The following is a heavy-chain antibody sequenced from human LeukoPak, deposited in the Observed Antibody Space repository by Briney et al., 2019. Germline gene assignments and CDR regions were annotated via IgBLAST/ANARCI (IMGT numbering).Heavy chain of an antibody. D-gene: IGHD5-12*01. V-gene: IGHV1-24*01. CDR3: ARKKDGGYAEIDY. Sequence: ASVKVSCKVSGYTLTELSMHWVRQTPGKGLEWMGGFDPEDGETIYAQKFQGRVTMTTDTSTSTAYMELRSLRSDDTAVYYCARKKDGGYAEIDYWGQGTLVTVSS. J-gene: IGHJ4*02. CDR1: GYTLTELS. CDR2: FDPEDGET.